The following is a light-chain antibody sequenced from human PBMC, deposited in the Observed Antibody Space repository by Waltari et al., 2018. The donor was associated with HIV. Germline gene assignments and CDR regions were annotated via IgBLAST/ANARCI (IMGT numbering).Light chain of an antibody. CDR1: NSDIGYYNY. J-gene: IGLJ3*02. CDR2: EVS. CDR3: SSLTNSATLSVL. Sequence: QFALTQPASVSGSPGQSITVSCTGTNSDIGYYNYVSWYQQHPGKAPKLIIYEVSKRPSGVSNRFSGSQSGNTASLTISGLQAEDEADYFCSSLTNSATLSVLFGGGTKLTVL. V-gene: IGLV2-14*01.